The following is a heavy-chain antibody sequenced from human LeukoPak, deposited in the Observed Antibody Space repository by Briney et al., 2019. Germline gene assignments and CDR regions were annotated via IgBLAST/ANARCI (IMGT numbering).Heavy chain of an antibody. D-gene: IGHD4-11*01. CDR3: ARGQHRVTYSDDAFDI. J-gene: IGHJ3*02. Sequence: GGSLRLSCAASGFTFSSYAMHWVRQAPGKGLEWVAVISYAGSNKFYADSVRGRVTISRDNSKNTLYLQMNNLKTEDTAVYYCARGQHRVTYSDDAFDIWGQGTMVTVSS. CDR1: GFTFSSYA. CDR2: ISYAGSNK. V-gene: IGHV3-30-3*01.